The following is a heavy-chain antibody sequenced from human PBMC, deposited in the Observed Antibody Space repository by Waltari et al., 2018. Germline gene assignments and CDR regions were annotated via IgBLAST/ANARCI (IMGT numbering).Heavy chain of an antibody. D-gene: IGHD3-3*01. Sequence: EVQVVESGGALVQPGGSLRLSCTASGFTFSSYPITWVRQAPGTGVEWVWDIRGIGSGTSYADSVKGRFTISRDNSRNTVYLQMNSLRVEDTAVYFCARDTNFHFDSWGQGTLVTVSS. J-gene: IGHJ4*02. CDR3: ARDTNFHFDS. CDR2: IRGIGSGT. V-gene: IGHV3-23*04. CDR1: GFTFSSYP.